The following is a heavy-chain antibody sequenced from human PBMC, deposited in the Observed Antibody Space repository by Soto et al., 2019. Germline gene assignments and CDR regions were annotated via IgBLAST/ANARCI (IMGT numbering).Heavy chain of an antibody. V-gene: IGHV3-48*03. D-gene: IGHD6-13*01. Sequence: EVQLVESGGGLVQPGGSLRLSCAASGFTFSSYEMNWVRQAPGKGLEWVSYISSSGSTIYYADSVKGRFTISRDNAKNSLYLQMNSLRAEDTAVYYCARDSGATARYSSSSYADFDYWGQGTLVTVSS. CDR2: ISSSGSTI. CDR3: ARDSGATARYSSSSYADFDY. CDR1: GFTFSSYE. J-gene: IGHJ4*02.